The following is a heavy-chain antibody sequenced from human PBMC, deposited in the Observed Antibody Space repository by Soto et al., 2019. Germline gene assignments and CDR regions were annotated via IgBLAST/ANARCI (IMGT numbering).Heavy chain of an antibody. CDR3: VRGIGVFDS. J-gene: IGHJ4*02. CDR2: IYYSGTT. D-gene: IGHD3-10*01. CDR1: GDSISTYDYY. V-gene: IGHV4-30-4*01. Sequence: SETLSLTCTVSGDSISTYDYYWSWFRQPPGGGLQWIGYIYYSGTTYYNPSLKSRVTLSMDTSKNQFSLRLSSVTAADTAVYYCVRGIGVFDSWGQGTLVTVSS.